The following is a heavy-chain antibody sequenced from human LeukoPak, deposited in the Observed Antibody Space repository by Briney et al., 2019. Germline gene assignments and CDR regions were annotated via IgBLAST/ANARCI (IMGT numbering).Heavy chain of an antibody. CDR1: LGTYLNYS. Sequence: ASVKVSCKASLGTYLNYSISWVRQAPGQGLEWMGVIIPIFGTANYAQKFQGRVTITTDESTSTAYMELSSLRSEDTAVYFFARGVLYCGGDCYPTYFDYWGQGTLVTVSS. J-gene: IGHJ4*02. CDR2: IIPIFGTA. CDR3: ARGVLYCGGDCYPTYFDY. V-gene: IGHV1-69*05. D-gene: IGHD2-21*02.